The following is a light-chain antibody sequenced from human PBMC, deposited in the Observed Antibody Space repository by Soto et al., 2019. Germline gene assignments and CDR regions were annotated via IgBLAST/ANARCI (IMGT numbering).Light chain of an antibody. CDR2: DAS. Sequence: AIQLTQSPSSLSASVGDTVTITCRASQGIGSALTWYQQKPGKAPHLLIYDASTLESGVPSRFSGSGSGTDFTLTISSLQPEDFATYFCQQFNGYLYTFGQGTKLEIK. J-gene: IGKJ2*01. CDR1: QGIGSA. V-gene: IGKV1-13*02. CDR3: QQFNGYLYT.